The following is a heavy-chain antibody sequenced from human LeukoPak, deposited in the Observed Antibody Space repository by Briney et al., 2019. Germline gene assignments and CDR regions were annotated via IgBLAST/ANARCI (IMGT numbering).Heavy chain of an antibody. CDR3: AKDPRDDSSGYYYFGYFDY. D-gene: IGHD3-22*01. J-gene: IGHJ4*02. CDR1: GFTFSSYA. CDR2: ISGSGGST. Sequence: GGSLRLSCAASGFTFSSYAMSWVRQAPGKGLEWVSTISGSGGSTYYADSVKGRFTISRDNSKNTLYLQMNSLRAEDTAVCYCAKDPRDDSSGYYYFGYFDYWGQGTLVTVSS. V-gene: IGHV3-23*01.